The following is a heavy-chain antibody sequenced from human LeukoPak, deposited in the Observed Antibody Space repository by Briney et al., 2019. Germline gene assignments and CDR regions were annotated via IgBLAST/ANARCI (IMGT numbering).Heavy chain of an antibody. D-gene: IGHD6-19*01. J-gene: IGHJ4*02. CDR1: GGSISSGSYY. CDR2: IYTSGST. Sequence: PSETLSLTCTVSGGSISSGSYYWSWIRQPAGKGLEWIGRIYTSGSTNYNPSLKSRVTISVDTSKNQFSLKLSSVTAADTAVYYCVGGSSGWFRFDYWGQGTLVTVSS. CDR3: VGGSSGWFRFDY. V-gene: IGHV4-61*02.